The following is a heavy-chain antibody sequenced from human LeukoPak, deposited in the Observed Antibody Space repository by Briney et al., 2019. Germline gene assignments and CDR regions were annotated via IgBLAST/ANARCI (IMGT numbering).Heavy chain of an antibody. CDR3: ARAPRGYDILTGYYYYMDV. D-gene: IGHD3-9*01. J-gene: IGHJ6*03. Sequence: SVKVSCKASGYTFTSYAMNWVRQAPGQGLEWMGGIIPIFGTANYAQKFQGRVTITADKSTSTAYMELSSLRSEDTAVYYCARAPRGYDILTGYYYYMDVWGKGTTVTVSS. V-gene: IGHV1-69*06. CDR2: IIPIFGTA. CDR1: GYTFTSYA.